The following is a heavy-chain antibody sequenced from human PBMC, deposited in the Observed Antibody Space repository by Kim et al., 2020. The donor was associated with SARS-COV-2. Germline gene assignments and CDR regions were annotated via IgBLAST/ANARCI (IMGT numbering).Heavy chain of an antibody. CDR1: DDSITNTLYD. CDR2: MSYGGSN. J-gene: IGHJ5*02. D-gene: IGHD2-2*01. CDR3: ASRFRLSQLLSWFDP. Sequence: SETLSLTCTVSDDSITNTLYDWAWIRQPPGKGLEWIGSMSYGGSNYYNPSLKSRVTISRDTSKNQFSLKLTSVTAADTAVYYCASRFRLSQLLSWFDPWGQGNLVTVSS. V-gene: IGHV4-39*01.